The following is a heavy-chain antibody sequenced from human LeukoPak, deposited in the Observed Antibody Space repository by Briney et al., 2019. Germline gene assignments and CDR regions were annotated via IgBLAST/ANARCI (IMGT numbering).Heavy chain of an antibody. CDR1: GYTLTELS. CDR3: ATVLRFLEWFFYP. V-gene: IGHV1-24*01. D-gene: IGHD3-3*01. CDR2: FDPEDGET. Sequence: ASVKVSCKVSGYTLTELSMHWVRQAPGKGLEWMGGFDPEDGETIYAQKFQGRVTMTEDTSTDTAYMELSRLRSEDTAVYYCATVLRFLEWFFYPWGQGTLVTVSS. J-gene: IGHJ5*02.